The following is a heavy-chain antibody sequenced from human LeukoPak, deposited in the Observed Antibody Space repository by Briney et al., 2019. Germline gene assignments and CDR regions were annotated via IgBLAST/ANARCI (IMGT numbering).Heavy chain of an antibody. CDR1: GFTFSSYA. V-gene: IGHV3-23*01. CDR2: ISGSGGST. J-gene: IGHJ4*02. Sequence: PGGSLRLSCAASGFTFSSYAMSWVRQAPGKGLEWVSAISGSGGSTYYADSVKGRFTISRDNSKNTLYLQMNSLRAEDTAVYYCARTPGTYSSSWIFDYWGQGTLVTVSS. D-gene: IGHD6-13*01. CDR3: ARTPGTYSSSWIFDY.